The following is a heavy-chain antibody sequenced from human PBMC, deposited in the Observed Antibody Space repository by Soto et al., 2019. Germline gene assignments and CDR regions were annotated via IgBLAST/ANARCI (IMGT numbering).Heavy chain of an antibody. J-gene: IGHJ5*02. Sequence: QVQLQESGPGLVKPSGTLSLTCAVSSGTISSSNGWTWVRQPPGKGLEWIGEIDQSGSPNYNPSLRRRVTISVDKSKSQFFLKLSSVTAADTAIYYCAGLGMVAAHREFDPWGQGSVVTVSS. V-gene: IGHV4-4*02. D-gene: IGHD2-15*01. CDR2: IDQSGSP. CDR1: SGTISSSNG. CDR3: AGLGMVAAHREFDP.